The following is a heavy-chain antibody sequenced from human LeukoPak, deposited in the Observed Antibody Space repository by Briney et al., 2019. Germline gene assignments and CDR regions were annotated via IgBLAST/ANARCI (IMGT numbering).Heavy chain of an antibody. CDR1: GVSISSSSYY. CDR3: ARPSARDAFDI. V-gene: IGHV4-39*07. Sequence: SETLSLTCTVSGVSISSSSYYWGWIRQPPGKGLEWIGSIYYSGSTYYNPSLKSRVTISVDTSKNQFSLKLSSVTAADTAVYYCARPSARDAFDIWGQGTMVTVSS. CDR2: IYYSGST. J-gene: IGHJ3*02.